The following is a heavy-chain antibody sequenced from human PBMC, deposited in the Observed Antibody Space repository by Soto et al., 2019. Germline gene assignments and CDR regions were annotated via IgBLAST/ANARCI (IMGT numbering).Heavy chain of an antibody. J-gene: IGHJ6*02. D-gene: IGHD2-21*02. CDR2: MYNTGST. CDR1: GGSISRYY. Sequence: SETLSLTCTVPGGSISRYYWSWIRQPPGKGLEWIGYMYNTGSTIYNPSLKSRVTISVDTSKNQFSLKLNSVTAADTAVYYCARDLWGYCGADCYPLDVWGQGTTVTVSS. V-gene: IGHV4-59*01. CDR3: ARDLWGYCGADCYPLDV.